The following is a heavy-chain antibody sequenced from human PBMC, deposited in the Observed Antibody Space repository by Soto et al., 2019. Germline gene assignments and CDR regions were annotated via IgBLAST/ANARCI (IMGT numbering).Heavy chain of an antibody. CDR3: SKGEEYSSSSYYYYGMDV. J-gene: IGHJ6*02. CDR1: GFTFSSYG. D-gene: IGHD6-6*01. V-gene: IGHV3-30*18. Sequence: PGGSLRLSCAASGFTFSSYGMHWVRQAPGKGLEWVAVISYDGSNKYYADSVKGRFTISRDNSKNTLYLQMNSLRAEDTAVYYCSKGEEYSSSSYYYYGMDVWGQGLTVTVS. CDR2: ISYDGSNK.